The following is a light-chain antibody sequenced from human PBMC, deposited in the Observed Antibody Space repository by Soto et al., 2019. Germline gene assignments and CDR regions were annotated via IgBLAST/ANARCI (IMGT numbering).Light chain of an antibody. CDR1: QSISSW. CDR3: QQYNSYWT. V-gene: IGKV1-5*03. CDR2: KAS. J-gene: IGKJ1*01. Sequence: DIQMTKSPSTLSASVGDRVTITCRASQSISSWLAWYQQTPGKAPKILIYKASSLESGVPSRLSGSGSGTEFTLTISSMQPDDFATYYCQQYNSYWTFGQGTKVDIK.